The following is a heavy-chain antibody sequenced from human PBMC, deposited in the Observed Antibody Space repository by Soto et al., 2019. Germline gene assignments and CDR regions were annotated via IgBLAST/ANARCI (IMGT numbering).Heavy chain of an antibody. CDR3: AHHPYYGSATYSGDP. V-gene: IGHV2-5*02. J-gene: IGHJ5*02. D-gene: IGHD3-10*01. Sequence: QITLKESGPTLVKPTQTLTLTCTFSGFSLSTSGVGVSWIRQPPGKALEWLAVSYWDDDKRSSSSLKSRLTTTNDTSKNQLVLTMTNIYPVDTATYYCAHHPYYGSATYSGDPWCQARLATASS. CDR2: SYWDDDK. CDR1: GFSLSTSGVG.